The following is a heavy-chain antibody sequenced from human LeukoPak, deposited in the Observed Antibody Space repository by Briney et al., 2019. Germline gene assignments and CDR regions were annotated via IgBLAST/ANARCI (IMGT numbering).Heavy chain of an antibody. CDR1: GGSFSGYY. Sequence: SPSETLSLTCAVYGGSFSGYYWSWIRQPPGKGLEWIGEINHSGSTSYSPSLKSRVTISMDKSKNQISLRLTSVTAADTAVYYCARSPTKRVPEDYWGQGTLVTVSS. CDR2: INHSGST. V-gene: IGHV4-34*01. J-gene: IGHJ4*02. D-gene: IGHD2-2*01. CDR3: ARSPTKRVPEDY.